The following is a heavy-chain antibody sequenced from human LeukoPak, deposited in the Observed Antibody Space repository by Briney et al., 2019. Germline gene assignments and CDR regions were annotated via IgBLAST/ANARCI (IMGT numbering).Heavy chain of an antibody. CDR2: INHSGST. V-gene: IGHV4-34*01. CDR3: ARGRRVATPGTWFDP. D-gene: IGHD5-12*01. CDR1: GGSFSGYY. Sequence: SETLSLTCAVYGGSFSGYYWSWIRQPPGKGLEWIGEINHSGSTNYNPSLKSRVTIPVDTSKNQFSLKLSSVTAADTAVYYCARGRRVATPGTWFDPWGQGTLVTVSS. J-gene: IGHJ5*02.